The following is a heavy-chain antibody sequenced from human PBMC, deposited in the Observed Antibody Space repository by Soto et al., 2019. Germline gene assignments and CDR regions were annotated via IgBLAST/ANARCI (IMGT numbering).Heavy chain of an antibody. CDR3: ARAVRELELHAVLGYSDYSDMYV. V-gene: IGHV6-1*01. Sequence: QTLSLTCAISGDSVSSNSAACNWIRQSPSRGLEWLGRTYYRSKWYNDYAVSVKSRITINPDTSKNQFSLQLNSVTPEDTAVYYCARAVRELELHAVLGYSDYSDMYVWCQGTTVTVS. CDR2: TYYRSKWYN. CDR1: GDSVSSNSAA. D-gene: IGHD1-7*01. J-gene: IGHJ6*02.